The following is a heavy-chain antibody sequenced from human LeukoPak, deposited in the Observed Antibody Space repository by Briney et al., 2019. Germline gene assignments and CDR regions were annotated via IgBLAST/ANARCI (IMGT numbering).Heavy chain of an antibody. J-gene: IGHJ4*02. Sequence: QPGGSLRLSCAASGFTFSSYTMGWVRQAPGKGLEWVSDITKIGDRTYYGDSATGRFTIPRDNSKSTLFLQMNSLRDEDTALYYCAKESGYSSGWYISQRGGYFDYWGQGTLVTVSS. CDR3: AKESGYSSGWYISQRGGYFDY. CDR2: ITKIGDRT. D-gene: IGHD6-19*01. CDR1: GFTFSSYT. V-gene: IGHV3-23*01.